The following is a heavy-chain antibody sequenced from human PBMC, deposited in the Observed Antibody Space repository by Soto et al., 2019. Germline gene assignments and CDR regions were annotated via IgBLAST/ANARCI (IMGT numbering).Heavy chain of an antibody. V-gene: IGHV1-69*13. D-gene: IGHD6-6*01. J-gene: IGHJ5*02. CDR1: GGTFSSYA. CDR2: IIPIFGTA. Sequence: VKVSCKASGGTFSSYAISWVRQAPGQGLEWMGGIIPIFGTANYAQKFQGRVTITADESTSTAYMELSSLRSEDTAVYYCAVPTGLYSRSSWFDPWGQGTPVTVYS. CDR3: AVPTGLYSRSSWFDP.